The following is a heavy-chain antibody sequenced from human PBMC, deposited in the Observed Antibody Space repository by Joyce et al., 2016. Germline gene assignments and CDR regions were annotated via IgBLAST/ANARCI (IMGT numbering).Heavy chain of an antibody. CDR1: GGSVSSYY. J-gene: IGHJ4*02. CDR3: ARAYNYGTIGYYFDY. V-gene: IGHV4-59*02. Sequence: QVQLQESGPGLVKPSETLSLTCTVSGGSVSSYYWTWIRQPPGKGLEWIGYIYYSGSTNYNPSLKSRVTISLDTSKNQFSLNLSSVTAADTAVYYGARAYNYGTIGYYFDYWGQGTLVTVSS. D-gene: IGHD3-10*01. CDR2: IYYSGST.